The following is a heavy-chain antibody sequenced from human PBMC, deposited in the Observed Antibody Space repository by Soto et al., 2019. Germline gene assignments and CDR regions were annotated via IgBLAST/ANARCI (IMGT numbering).Heavy chain of an antibody. Sequence: EVQLVESGGGLVQPGGSLRLSCAASGFTFSSYSMNWVRQAPGKGLEWVSYISSSSSTIYYADSVKGRFTISRDNAKNSLYLQMNSLRAEDMAVYYCARISTGYYYYMDVWGKGTTVTVSS. CDR3: ARISTGYYYYMDV. CDR1: GFTFSSYS. V-gene: IGHV3-48*01. CDR2: ISSSSSTI. J-gene: IGHJ6*03. D-gene: IGHD2-8*02.